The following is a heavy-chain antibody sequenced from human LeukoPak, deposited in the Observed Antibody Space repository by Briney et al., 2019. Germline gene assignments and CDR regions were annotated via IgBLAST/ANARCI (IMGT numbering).Heavy chain of an antibody. CDR2: IYTCGST. Sequence: PAETLSLTCTVSGGSISSYYWSWIRQPAGKGLEWIGRIYTCGSTIYNPSPKSRVTMSVDTSKNQFSLKLSSVTAADTAVYYCARLSSHAYYYYMDVWGKGTTVTVSS. CDR1: GGSISSYY. CDR3: ARLSSHAYYYYMDV. V-gene: IGHV4-4*07. D-gene: IGHD6-19*01. J-gene: IGHJ6*03.